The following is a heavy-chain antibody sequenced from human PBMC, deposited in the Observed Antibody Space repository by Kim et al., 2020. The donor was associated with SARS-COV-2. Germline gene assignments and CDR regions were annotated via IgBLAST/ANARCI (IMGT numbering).Heavy chain of an antibody. Sequence: GGSLRLSCAASGFTFSSYGMHWVRQAPGKGLEWVAVISYDGSNKYYADSVKGRFTISRDNSKNTLYLQMNSLRAEDTAVYYCAKSRRGSYTAAFDIWGQG. CDR3: AKSRRGSYTAAFDI. V-gene: IGHV3-30*18. J-gene: IGHJ3*02. D-gene: IGHD1-26*01. CDR2: ISYDGSNK. CDR1: GFTFSSYG.